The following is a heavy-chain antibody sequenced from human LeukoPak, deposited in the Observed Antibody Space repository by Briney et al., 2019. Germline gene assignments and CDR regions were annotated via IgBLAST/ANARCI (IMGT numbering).Heavy chain of an antibody. V-gene: IGHV4-34*01. J-gene: IGHJ4*02. CDR1: GGSFSGYY. CDR3: ARSMVRGVVFGY. CDR2: INHSGST. Sequence: SETLSLTCAVYGGSFSGYYWSWIRQPPGKGLEWIGEINHSGSTNYNPSLKSRVTISVDTSKNQFSLKLSSVTAADTAVYYCARSMVRGVVFGYWGQGTLVTVSS. D-gene: IGHD3-10*01.